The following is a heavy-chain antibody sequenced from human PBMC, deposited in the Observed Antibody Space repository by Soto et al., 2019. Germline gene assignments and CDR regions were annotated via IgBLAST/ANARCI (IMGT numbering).Heavy chain of an antibody. Sequence: GGSLRLSCAASGFTFSSYAMSWVRQAPGKGLEWVSAISGSGGSTYYADSVKGRCTISRDNSKNTVYVQMNSLRDEDRDVYYCRSEAYYYGNGFDPWGQGTLVTVSS. J-gene: IGHJ5*02. V-gene: IGHV3-23*01. CDR2: ISGSGGST. CDR3: RSEAYYYGNGFDP. D-gene: IGHD3-10*01. CDR1: GFTFSSYA.